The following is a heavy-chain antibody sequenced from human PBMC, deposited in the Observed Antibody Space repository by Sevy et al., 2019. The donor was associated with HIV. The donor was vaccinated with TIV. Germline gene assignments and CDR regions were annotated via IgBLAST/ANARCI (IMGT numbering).Heavy chain of an antibody. V-gene: IGHV3-53*01. CDR3: AREREFTIFGVLIEYGMDV. CDR1: GFTVSSNY. D-gene: IGHD3-3*01. Sequence: GGSLRLSCAASGFTVSSNYMSWVRQAPGKGLEWVSVIYSGGTTYYADSVKGRFTISRDNSKNTWYLQMNNLRAEDTAVYYCAREREFTIFGVLIEYGMDVWGQGTTVTVSS. CDR2: IYSGGTT. J-gene: IGHJ6*02.